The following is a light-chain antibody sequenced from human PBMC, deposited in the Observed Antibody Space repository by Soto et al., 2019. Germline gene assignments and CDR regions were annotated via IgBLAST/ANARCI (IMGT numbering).Light chain of an antibody. CDR1: SSDVGGYNY. J-gene: IGLJ3*02. CDR2: EVS. CDR3: TSYAGSEIWV. Sequence: QSALTQPPSASGSPGQSVTISCTGTSSDVGGYNYVSWYQQYPGKAPKLMIYEVSKRPSGVPGRFSGSKSGKTASLTVSGLQAEDEADYYCTSYAGSEIWVFGGGTKLTVL. V-gene: IGLV2-8*01.